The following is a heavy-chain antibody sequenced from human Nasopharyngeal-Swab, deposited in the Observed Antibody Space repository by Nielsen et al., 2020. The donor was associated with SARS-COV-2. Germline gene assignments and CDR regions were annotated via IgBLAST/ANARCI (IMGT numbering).Heavy chain of an antibody. V-gene: IGHV3-43D*03. CDR2: ISWDGGST. D-gene: IGHD2-2*01. Sequence: GESLKISCAASGFTFDDYAMHWVRQAPGKGLEWVSLISWDGGSTYYADSVKGRFTISRDNAKNSLYLQMNSLRAEDTAVYYCARSTESYQLLFDFDYWGQGTLVTVSS. CDR3: ARSTESYQLLFDFDY. J-gene: IGHJ4*02. CDR1: GFTFDDYA.